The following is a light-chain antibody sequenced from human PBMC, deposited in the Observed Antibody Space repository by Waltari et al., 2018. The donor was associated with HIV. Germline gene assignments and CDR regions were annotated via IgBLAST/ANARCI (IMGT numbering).Light chain of an antibody. CDR1: TSVTSY. J-gene: IGKJ2*01. CDR3: QQRSNWPPT. CDR2: DTS. Sequence: EIVLTQSPATLSLSPGDRATLSCRASTSVTSYLAWYQQKPGQAPRLLIYDTSNRATGIPARFSGSGSGTDFTLTISSLEPEDFAVYYCQQRSNWPPTFGQGTKLEIK. V-gene: IGKV3-11*01.